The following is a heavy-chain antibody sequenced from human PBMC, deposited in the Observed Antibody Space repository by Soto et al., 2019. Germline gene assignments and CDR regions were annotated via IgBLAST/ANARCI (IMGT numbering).Heavy chain of an antibody. D-gene: IGHD3-22*01. CDR2: ISSRGDII. CDR3: ARDLGYYDSSGYFDY. Sequence: GWSLRLSCAVSGFIFSDYYMSWIRQAPGKGLEWVSYISSRGDIIYYADSVKGRFTISRDNAKNSLYLQMNSLRAEDTAVYYCARDLGYYDSSGYFDYWGQGTLVTVSS. V-gene: IGHV3-11*01. CDR1: GFIFSDYY. J-gene: IGHJ4*02.